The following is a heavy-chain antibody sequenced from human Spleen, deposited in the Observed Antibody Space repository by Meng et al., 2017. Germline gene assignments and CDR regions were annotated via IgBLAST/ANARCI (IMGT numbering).Heavy chain of an antibody. J-gene: IGHJ4*02. CDR1: GGTFSNSV. D-gene: IGHD2-2*01. Sequence: QGHLGQSGAEVKKPGSSVKVSCKASGGTFSNSVVGWVRQAPGQGLEWMGRINPNSGGTNYAQKFQGRVTMTRDTSISTAYMELSRLRSDDTAVYYCARDELQYCSSTSCYDNYWGQGTLVTVSS. CDR3: ARDELQYCSSTSCYDNY. V-gene: IGHV1-2*06. CDR2: INPNSGGT.